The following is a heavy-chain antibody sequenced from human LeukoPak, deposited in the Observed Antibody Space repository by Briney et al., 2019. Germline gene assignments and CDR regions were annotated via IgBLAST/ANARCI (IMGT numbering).Heavy chain of an antibody. CDR1: GFTFSRHW. CDR2: IKHDGSEK. J-gene: IGHJ4*02. V-gene: IGHV3-7*01. Sequence: GGSLRLSCAASGFTFSRHWMTWVRQAPGKGLEWVANIKHDGSEKNYVDSVKGRFTISRDNAKNSLYLQMNSLRAEDTAVYYCARGHSSSWYFDYWGQGTLVTVSS. CDR3: ARGHSSSWYFDY. D-gene: IGHD6-13*01.